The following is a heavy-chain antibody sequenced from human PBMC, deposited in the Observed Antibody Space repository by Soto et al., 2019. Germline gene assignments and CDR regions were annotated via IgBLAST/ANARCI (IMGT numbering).Heavy chain of an antibody. CDR1: GSTFSSYG. V-gene: IGHV3-30*18. J-gene: IGHJ4*02. CDR2: ISYDGSNK. CDR3: AKDRSAWGYCSGGSCYSGYFDY. D-gene: IGHD2-15*01. Sequence: PGGSLRLSCAASGSTFSSYGMHWVRQAPGKGLEWVAVISYDGSNKYYADSVKGRFTISRDNSKNTLYLQMNSLRAEDTAVYYCAKDRSAWGYCSGGSCYSGYFDYWGQGTLVTVSS.